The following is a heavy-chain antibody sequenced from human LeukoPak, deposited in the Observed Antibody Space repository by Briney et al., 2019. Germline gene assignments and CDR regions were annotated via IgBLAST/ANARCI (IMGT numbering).Heavy chain of an antibody. Sequence: SETLSPTCAVYRGSFSGYYWSWIRQPPGKGLEWIGEINHSGSTNYNPSLKSRVTISVDTSKNQFSLKLSSVTAADTAVYYCARGYDFWSGDWGHWGQGALVTVSS. CDR2: INHSGST. CDR1: RGSFSGYY. V-gene: IGHV4-34*01. D-gene: IGHD3-3*01. J-gene: IGHJ4*02. CDR3: ARGYDFWSGDWGH.